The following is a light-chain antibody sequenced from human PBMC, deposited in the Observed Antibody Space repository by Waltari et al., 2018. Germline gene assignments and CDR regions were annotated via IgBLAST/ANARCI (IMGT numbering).Light chain of an antibody. CDR1: GSNIGAGYD. CDR2: GVN. CDR3: QSYDTSLSVV. J-gene: IGLJ2*01. V-gene: IGLV1-40*01. Sequence: QSVLTQPPSVSGAPGQRVTISCTGSGSNIGAGYDTHWYQQLPGKAPRLLIYGVNARPLGVLDRLFGSQSGTSASLAITGLQAEDEGDYYCQSYDTSLSVVFGGGTKLTVL.